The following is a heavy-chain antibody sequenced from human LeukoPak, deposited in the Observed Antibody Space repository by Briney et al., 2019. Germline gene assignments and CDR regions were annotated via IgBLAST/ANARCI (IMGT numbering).Heavy chain of an antibody. V-gene: IGHV1-69*05. Sequence: SVKVSCKASGGTFSSYAISWVRQAPGQGLEWMGRIIPIFGTANYAQKFQGRVTITTDESTSTAYMELSSLRSEDTAVYYCARDQLAAGTYDYWGQGTLVTVSP. D-gene: IGHD6-13*01. J-gene: IGHJ4*02. CDR3: ARDQLAAGTYDY. CDR1: GGTFSSYA. CDR2: IIPIFGTA.